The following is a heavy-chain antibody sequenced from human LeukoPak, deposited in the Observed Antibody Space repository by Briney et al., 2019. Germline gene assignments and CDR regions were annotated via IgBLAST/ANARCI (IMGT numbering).Heavy chain of an antibody. V-gene: IGHV1-24*01. CDR3: ARGTAAAGFYYYGMDV. CDR2: FDPEDGET. D-gene: IGHD6-13*01. CDR1: GYTLTELS. Sequence: ASVKVSCKVSGYTLTELSMHWVRQAPGKGLEWMGGFDPEDGETIYAQKFQGRVTITADESTSTAYMELSSLRSEDTAVYYCARGTAAAGFYYYGMDVWGQGTTVTVSS. J-gene: IGHJ6*02.